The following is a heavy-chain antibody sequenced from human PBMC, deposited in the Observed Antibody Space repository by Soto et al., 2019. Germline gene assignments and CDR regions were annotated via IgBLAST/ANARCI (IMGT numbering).Heavy chain of an antibody. J-gene: IGHJ6*02. CDR3: ARDQYYDILTGYYFARYYYGMDV. D-gene: IGHD3-9*01. CDR1: GGSVSSGSYY. V-gene: IGHV4-61*01. Sequence: SSETLSLTCTVSGGSVSSGSYYWSWIRQPPGKGLEWIGYIYYSGSTNYNPSLKSRVTISVDTSKNQFSLKLSSVTAADTAVYYCARDQYYDILTGYYFARYYYGMDVWGQGTTVT. CDR2: IYYSGST.